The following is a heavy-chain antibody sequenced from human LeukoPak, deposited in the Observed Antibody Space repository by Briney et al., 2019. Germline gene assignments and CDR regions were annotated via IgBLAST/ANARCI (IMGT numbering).Heavy chain of an antibody. CDR1: GFTFSSYA. CDR3: AKEGTPHVSTWYDL. CDR2: ISYEGGTQ. V-gene: IGHV3-30*04. D-gene: IGHD3-10*01. J-gene: IGHJ5*02. Sequence: PGRSLRLSCAASGFTFSSYAMHWVRQAPGKGLEWVAVISYEGGTQHYADSVKGRFIISRDNPRNTLYLQMNILRTEDTAVYYCAKEGTPHVSTWYDLWGQGTQVIVSS.